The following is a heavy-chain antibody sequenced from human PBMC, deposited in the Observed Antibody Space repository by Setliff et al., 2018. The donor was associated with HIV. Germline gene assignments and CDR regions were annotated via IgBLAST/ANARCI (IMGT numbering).Heavy chain of an antibody. Sequence: SVKVSCKASGGTFSTSAISWMRQAPGQGLEWMGGIIPFFGSANYAQKFQGRLTITADASSSTAYMDLSSLTSEDTAVYYCAGRHFYDSSGQVWAFDIWGQGTMVTVSS. V-gene: IGHV1-69*13. CDR1: GGTFSTSA. J-gene: IGHJ3*02. D-gene: IGHD3-22*01. CDR2: IIPFFGSA. CDR3: AGRHFYDSSGQVWAFDI.